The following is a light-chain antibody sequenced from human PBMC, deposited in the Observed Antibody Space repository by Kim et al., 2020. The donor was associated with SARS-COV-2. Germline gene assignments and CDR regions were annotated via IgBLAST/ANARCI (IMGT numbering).Light chain of an antibody. Sequence: SPGERATLSCRASQSVSSNLAWYQQKPGQAPRLLIYGASTRATGIPARFSGSGSGTEFTLTISSLQYEDFAVYYCQQYNNWPPWACGQGTKVDI. CDR2: GAS. CDR1: QSVSSN. V-gene: IGKV3-15*01. J-gene: IGKJ1*01. CDR3: QQYNNWPPWA.